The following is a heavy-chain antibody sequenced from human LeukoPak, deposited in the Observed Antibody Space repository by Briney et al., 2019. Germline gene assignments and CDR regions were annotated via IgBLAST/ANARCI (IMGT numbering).Heavy chain of an antibody. CDR1: GGSISSGGYY. CDR3: SSWYVYNWFDP. Sequence: SETLSLTCTVSGGSISSGGYYWSWIRQPPGKGLEWIGYIFHSGSTYYNPSLKSRIPISVDKSKNRFSLKLSSVTAADTAVYYCSSWYVYNWFDPWGQGTLVTVSS. J-gene: IGHJ5*02. V-gene: IGHV4-30-2*01. CDR2: IFHSGST. D-gene: IGHD6-13*01.